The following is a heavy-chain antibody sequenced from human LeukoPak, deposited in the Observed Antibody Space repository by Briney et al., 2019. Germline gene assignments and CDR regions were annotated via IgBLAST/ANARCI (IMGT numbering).Heavy chain of an antibody. Sequence: ASVKVSCKASGYTFTSYYMHWVRQATGQGLEWMGWMNPNSGDTGYAQKFQGRVTMTRNTSISTAYMELSSLRSEDTAVYYCARFARGYEPDYWGQGTLVTVSS. J-gene: IGHJ4*02. D-gene: IGHD5-12*01. CDR2: MNPNSGDT. V-gene: IGHV1-8*02. CDR1: GYTFTSYY. CDR3: ARFARGYEPDY.